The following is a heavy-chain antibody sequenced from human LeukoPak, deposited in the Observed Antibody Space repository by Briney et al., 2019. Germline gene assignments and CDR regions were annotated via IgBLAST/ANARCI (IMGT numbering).Heavy chain of an antibody. CDR3: QLRYESQLLPSYFDY. CDR2: IIPILGIA. J-gene: IGHJ4*02. D-gene: IGHD2-2*01. CDR1: GGTFSSYA. V-gene: IGHV1-69*04. Sequence: GASVKVSCKASGGTFSSYAISWVRQAPGQGLEWMGRIIPILGIANYAQKFQGRVTITADKSMSTAYMELRSLRSEDTAVYYCQLRYESQLLPSYFDYWGQGTLVTVSS.